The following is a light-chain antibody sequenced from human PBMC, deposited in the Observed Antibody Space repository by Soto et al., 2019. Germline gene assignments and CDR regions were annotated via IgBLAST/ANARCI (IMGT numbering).Light chain of an antibody. J-gene: IGKJ2*01. CDR3: QQYGSSPPYT. CDR1: QSVSSSY. CDR2: GAS. Sequence: EIVLTQSPGTLSLSPGERATLSCRASQSVSSSYLAWYQQKPGQAPRLLICGASSRATGIPDRFSGSGSGTDFTLTISRLEPEDFAVYYCQQYGSSPPYTFGQGTKLEIK. V-gene: IGKV3-20*01.